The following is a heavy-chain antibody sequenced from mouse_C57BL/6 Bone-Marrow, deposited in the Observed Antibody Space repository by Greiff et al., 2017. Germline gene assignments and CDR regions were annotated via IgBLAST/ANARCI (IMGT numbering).Heavy chain of an antibody. V-gene: IGHV1-69*01. CDR2: IDPSDSYT. D-gene: IGHD1-1*01. CDR1: GYTFTSYW. CDR3: ARGGDYYGSSGFAY. J-gene: IGHJ3*01. Sequence: VQLQQPGAELVMPGASVKLSCKASGYTFTSYWMHWVKQRPGQGLEWIGEIDPSDSYTNYNQKFKGKSTLTVDKSSSTAYMQSSSLTSEDSAVYYCARGGDYYGSSGFAYWGQGTLVTVSA.